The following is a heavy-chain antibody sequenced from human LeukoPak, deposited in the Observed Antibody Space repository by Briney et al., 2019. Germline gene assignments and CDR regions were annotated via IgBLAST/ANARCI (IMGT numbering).Heavy chain of an antibody. J-gene: IGHJ6*02. Sequence: PGRSLRLSCAASGFTFSSYGMHWVRQAPGKGLEWVAVIWYDGSNKYYTDSVKGRFTISRDNSKNTLYLQMNSLRAEDTAVYYCAKDRRIAAAGKYYYYYYGTEVWGQGTTVTVSS. V-gene: IGHV3-33*06. CDR1: GFTFSSYG. D-gene: IGHD6-13*01. CDR3: AKDRRIAAAGKYYYYYYGTEV. CDR2: IWYDGSNK.